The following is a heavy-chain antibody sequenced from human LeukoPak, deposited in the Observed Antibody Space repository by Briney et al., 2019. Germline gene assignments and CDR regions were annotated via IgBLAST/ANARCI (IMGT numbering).Heavy chain of an antibody. Sequence: ASVKVSCKASGYTFTSYDINWVRQATGQGLEWMGWMNPNSGSTNYAQKFQGRVTMTRDTSISTAYMELSRLRSDDTAVYYCARGDGSGSYYNDGSFDYWGQGTLVTVSS. CDR2: MNPNSGST. CDR1: GYTFTSYD. V-gene: IGHV1-2*02. CDR3: ARGDGSGSYYNDGSFDY. J-gene: IGHJ4*02. D-gene: IGHD3-10*01.